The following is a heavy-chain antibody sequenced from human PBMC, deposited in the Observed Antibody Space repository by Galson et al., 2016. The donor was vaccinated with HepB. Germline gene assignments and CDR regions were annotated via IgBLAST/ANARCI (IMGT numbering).Heavy chain of an antibody. CDR2: IKSKTDGGTT. J-gene: IGHJ2*01. CDR1: GFTFINAW. CDR3: TILTHYQLGATPADWYFDL. D-gene: IGHD1-26*01. V-gene: IGHV3-15*01. Sequence: SLRLSCAASGFTFINAWMTWVRQAPGKGLEWVAHIKSKTDGGTTDYAAPVKGRFTVSRDDSKTTVYLQMNSLKTEDTAVYYCTILTHYQLGATPADWYFDLWGRGTLVTVSS.